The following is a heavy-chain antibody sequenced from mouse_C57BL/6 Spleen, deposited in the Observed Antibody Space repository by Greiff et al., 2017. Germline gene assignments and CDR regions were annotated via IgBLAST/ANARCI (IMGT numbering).Heavy chain of an antibody. CDR2: IWSGGST. CDR3: ARNERPHWYFDV. CDR1: GFSLTSYG. V-gene: IGHV2-2*01. J-gene: IGHJ1*03. Sequence: QVQLKQSGPGLVQPSQSLSITCTVSGFSLTSYGVHWVRQSPGKGLEWLGVIWSGGSTDYNAAFISRLSISKDNSKSQVFFKMNSLQADDTAIYYCARNERPHWYFDVWGTGTTVTVSS. D-gene: IGHD1-2*01.